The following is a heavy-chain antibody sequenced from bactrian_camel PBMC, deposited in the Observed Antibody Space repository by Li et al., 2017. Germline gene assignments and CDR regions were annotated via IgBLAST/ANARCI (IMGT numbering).Heavy chain of an antibody. CDR1: AYTGGPFY. V-gene: IGHV3S1*01. Sequence: HVQLVESGGGSVQAGGSLRLSCAASAYTGGPFYMAYFRQAPGKEREGVATITTGTGNTDYADSVKGRFTISQDIAKNTLYLQMNSLNTEDTAMYYCAAAAGLFGGTCVDVRSVDYWGQGTQVTVS. D-gene: IGHD3*01. CDR2: ITTGTGNT. J-gene: IGHJ4*01. CDR3: AAAAGLFGGTCVDVRSVDY.